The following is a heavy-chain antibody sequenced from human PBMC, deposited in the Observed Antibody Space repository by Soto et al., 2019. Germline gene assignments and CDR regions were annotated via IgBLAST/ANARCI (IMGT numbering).Heavy chain of an antibody. D-gene: IGHD2-15*01. CDR1: GYTFTSCG. J-gene: IGHJ4*02. Sequence: ASVKVSCKASGYTFTSCGIGWVRQAPGQGLEWMGWISAYNGNTIYAQEFQGRVTMTKDTSTSTAYMELGTLRSDDTAMYYCARLSGCGGGSCYLPDYWGQGTLVTVPS. V-gene: IGHV1-18*01. CDR3: ARLSGCGGGSCYLPDY. CDR2: ISAYNGNT.